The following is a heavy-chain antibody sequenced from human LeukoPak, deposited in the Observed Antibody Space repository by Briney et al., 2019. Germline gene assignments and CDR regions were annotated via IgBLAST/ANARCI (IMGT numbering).Heavy chain of an antibody. CDR3: ATGEFGDNAFDI. V-gene: IGHV1-8*01. J-gene: IGHJ3*02. CDR2: MNPNSGNT. CDR1: GYTFTSYD. Sequence: ASVKVSCKASGYTFTSYDITWVRQATGQGLEWMGWMNPNSGNTGYAQKFQGRVTMTRNTSISTACMELSSLRSEDTAVYYCATGEFGDNAFDIWGQGTMVTVSS. D-gene: IGHD3-10*01.